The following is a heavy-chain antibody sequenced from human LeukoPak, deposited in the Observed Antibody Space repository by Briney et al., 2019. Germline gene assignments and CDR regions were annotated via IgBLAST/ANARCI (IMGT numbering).Heavy chain of an antibody. Sequence: GGSLRLSCAASGFTFSSYWMSWVRQAPGKGLELVANIKQDGSEKYYVDSVKGRFTISRDNAKNSLYLQMNSLRAEDTAVYYCTNPDRGNILTGYFENYYYGMDVWGKGTTVTVSS. J-gene: IGHJ6*04. CDR2: IKQDGSEK. CDR3: TNPDRGNILTGYFENYYYGMDV. D-gene: IGHD3-9*01. V-gene: IGHV3-7*03. CDR1: GFTFSSYW.